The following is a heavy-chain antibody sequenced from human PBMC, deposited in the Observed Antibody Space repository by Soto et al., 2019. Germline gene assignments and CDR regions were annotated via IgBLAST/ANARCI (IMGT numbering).Heavy chain of an antibody. CDR1: GGSISSGGYY. V-gene: IGHV4-31*03. J-gene: IGHJ6*02. D-gene: IGHD3-9*01. CDR2: IYYSGST. Sequence: PSETLSLTCTVSGGSISSGGYYWSWIRQHPGKGLEWIGYIYYSGSTYYNPSLKSRVTISVDTSKNQFSLKLSSVTAADTAVYYCARWGSYYDILTGYYFSTYGMDVWGQGXTVTV. CDR3: ARWGSYYDILTGYYFSTYGMDV.